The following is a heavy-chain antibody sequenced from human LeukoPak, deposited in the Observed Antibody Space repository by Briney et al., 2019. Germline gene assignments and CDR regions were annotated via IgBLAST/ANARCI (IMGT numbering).Heavy chain of an antibody. CDR2: IYYSGST. V-gene: IGHV4-59*08. J-gene: IGHJ3*02. CDR3: ARNVLLWFGEFNAFDI. CDR1: GGSISSYY. Sequence: PSETLSLTCTVSGGSISSYYWSWIRQPPGKGLEWIGYIYYSGSTNYNPSLKSRVTISVDTSKNQFSLKLSSVTAADTAVYYCARNVLLWFGEFNAFDIWGQGTMVTVSS. D-gene: IGHD3-10*01.